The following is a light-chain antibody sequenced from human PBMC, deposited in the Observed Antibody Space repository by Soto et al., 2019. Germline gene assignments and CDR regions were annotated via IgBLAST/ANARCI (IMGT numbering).Light chain of an antibody. V-gene: IGLV2-8*01. CDR1: SSDVGGYNY. CDR2: EVS. CDR3: TSYAGDTSLGV. J-gene: IGLJ3*02. Sequence: QSALTQPPAASGSPGQSVTISCTGTSSDVGGYNYVSWYQQHPGNAPKLMIYEVSKRPSGVPDRFSGAKSGNTASLTVSGLQAEDEADYYCTSYAGDTSLGVRGGGTKLTVL.